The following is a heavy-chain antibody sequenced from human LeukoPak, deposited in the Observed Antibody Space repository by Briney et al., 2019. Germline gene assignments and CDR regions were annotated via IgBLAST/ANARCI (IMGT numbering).Heavy chain of an antibody. Sequence: GGSLRLSCAASGFTFSSFGMHWVRQAPGKGLEWVAVIWHDGKNKYYADSVKGRFTISRDNSKNTLYLQMDSLRAEDTAVYYCAREGYSYGYPYYYYGMDAWGQGTTVTVSS. J-gene: IGHJ6*02. D-gene: IGHD5-18*01. CDR2: IWHDGKNK. CDR3: AREGYSYGYPYYYYGMDA. V-gene: IGHV3-33*01. CDR1: GFTFSSFG.